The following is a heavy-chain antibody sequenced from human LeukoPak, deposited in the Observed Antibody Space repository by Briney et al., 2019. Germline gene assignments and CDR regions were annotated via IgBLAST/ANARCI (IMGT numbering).Heavy chain of an antibody. J-gene: IGHJ3*02. CDR3: ARDPTHGAVDI. D-gene: IGHD4-11*01. CDR1: GGSFSGYY. Sequence: SETLSLTCAVYGGSFSGYYWSWIRQPPGKGLEWIGEINHSGSTNYNPSLRSRVTISVDTSKNQFSLKMKSVIAADTAVYYCARDPTHGAVDIWGQGTMVTVSS. V-gene: IGHV4-34*01. CDR2: INHSGST.